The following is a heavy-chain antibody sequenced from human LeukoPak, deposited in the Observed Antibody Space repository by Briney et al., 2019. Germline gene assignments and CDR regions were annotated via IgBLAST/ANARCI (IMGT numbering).Heavy chain of an antibody. D-gene: IGHD3-16*01. V-gene: IGHV4-31*03. J-gene: IGHJ6*03. Sequence: PSETLSLTCTVSGGTISSGGYYWSWIRQHPGKGLEWIGYIYYSGSTYYNPSLKSRVTISVDTSKNQFSLKLSSVTAADTAVYYCARGGGSPGYYYYYYMDVWGKGTTVTVSS. CDR1: GGTISSGGYY. CDR2: IYYSGST. CDR3: ARGGGSPGYYYYYYMDV.